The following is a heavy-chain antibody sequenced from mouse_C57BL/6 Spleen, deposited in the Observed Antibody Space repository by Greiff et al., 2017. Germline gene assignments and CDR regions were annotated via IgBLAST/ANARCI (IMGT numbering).Heavy chain of an antibody. CDR2: ISYDGSN. CDR3: ARGDGDGYFDY. J-gene: IGHJ2*01. D-gene: IGHD2-13*01. Sequence: ESGPGLVKPSQSLSLTCSVTGYSITSGYYWNWIRQFPGNKMEWMGYISYDGSNNYNPSLKNRISITRDTSKNQFFLKLNSVTTEDTATYYCARGDGDGYFDYWGQGTTLTVSS. V-gene: IGHV3-6*01. CDR1: GYSITSGYY.